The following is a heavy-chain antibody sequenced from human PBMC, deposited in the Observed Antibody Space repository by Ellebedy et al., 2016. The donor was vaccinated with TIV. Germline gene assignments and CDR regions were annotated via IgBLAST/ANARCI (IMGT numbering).Heavy chain of an antibody. CDR3: ARDPPWCYSCVDV. D-gene: IGHD2-8*01. CDR1: GDSVSNNGVT. Sequence: SQTLSLTCAISGDSVSNNGVTWNWIRQSPSRGLEWLGRAYYRSTWIYNYAVSVKGRITINPDTSNNQLSLHLNSVTPEDTAVYYCARDPPWCYSCVDVWGQGTTVTVSS. CDR2: AYYRSTWIY. V-gene: IGHV6-1*01. J-gene: IGHJ6*02.